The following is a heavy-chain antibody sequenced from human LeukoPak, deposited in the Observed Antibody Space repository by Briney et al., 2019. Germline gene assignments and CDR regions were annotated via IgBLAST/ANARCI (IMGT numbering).Heavy chain of an antibody. J-gene: IGHJ4*02. CDR3: ARGWGY. D-gene: IGHD7-27*01. V-gene: IGHV4-39*07. Sequence: SQTLSLTCTVSGGSISSGSYYWSWIRQPPGKGLEWIGEINHSGSTNYNPSLKSRVTISVDTSKNQFSLKLSSVTAADTAVHYCARGWGYWGQGTLVTVSS. CDR1: GGSISSGSYY. CDR2: INHSGST.